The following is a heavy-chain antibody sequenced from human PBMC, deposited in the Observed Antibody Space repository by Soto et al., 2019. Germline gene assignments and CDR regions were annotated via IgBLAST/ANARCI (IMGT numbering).Heavy chain of an antibody. CDR2: IHPSGSN. CDR3: SRGTDAYKGGRT. J-gene: IGHJ5*02. D-gene: IGHD1-1*01. V-gene: IGHV4-34*02. CDR1: GESFNGYY. Sequence: QVQLQQWGAGLLKPSETLSLTCAVYGESFNGYYCTWTRQSPGKGLEWIGEIHPSGSNYYNPSLQTRVTMSLDTSKKQSSLQLSSVTAADTATYYCSRGTDAYKGGRTWGQGTLVTVSS.